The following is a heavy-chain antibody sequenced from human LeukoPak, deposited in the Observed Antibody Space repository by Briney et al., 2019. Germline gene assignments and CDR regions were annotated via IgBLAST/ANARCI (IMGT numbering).Heavy chain of an antibody. CDR1: GGSISSGGYY. CDR3: AREVPWFGELLYDY. Sequence: PSETLSLTCTVSGGSISSGGYYWSWIRQHPGKGLEWIGYIYYSGSTHYNPSLKSRVTISVDTSKNQFSLKLSSVTAADTAVYYCAREVPWFGELLYDYWGQGTLVTVSS. CDR2: IYYSGST. V-gene: IGHV4-31*03. D-gene: IGHD3-10*01. J-gene: IGHJ4*02.